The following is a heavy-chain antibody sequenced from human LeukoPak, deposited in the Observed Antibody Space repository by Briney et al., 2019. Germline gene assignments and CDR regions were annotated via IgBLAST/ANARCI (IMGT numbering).Heavy chain of an antibody. CDR1: GFTFSSYG. V-gene: IGHV3-30*02. CDR2: IWYDGSNK. J-gene: IGHJ4*02. Sequence: TGGSLRLSCAASGFTFSSYGMHWVRQAPGKGLEWVAVIWYDGSNKYYADSVKGRFTISRDNSKNTLYLQMNSLRAEDTAVYYCAKDPHYYGSGSYPYYFDYWGQGTLVTVSS. D-gene: IGHD3-10*01. CDR3: AKDPHYYGSGSYPYYFDY.